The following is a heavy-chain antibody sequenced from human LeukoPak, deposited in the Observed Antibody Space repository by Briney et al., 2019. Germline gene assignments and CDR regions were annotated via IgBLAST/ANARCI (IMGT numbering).Heavy chain of an antibody. D-gene: IGHD3-9*01. CDR3: ASAKDDILTGYYTDL. Sequence: PSETLSLTCTVSGGSISSYFWSWIRQPPGKGLEWIGYIYYSGSINYNPSRKIRVTISVDTSKNQFSLELSAVTAADTAVYCCASAKDDILTGYYTDLWGRGTLLTVSS. CDR1: GGSISSYF. CDR2: IYYSGSI. V-gene: IGHV4-59*01. J-gene: IGHJ2*01.